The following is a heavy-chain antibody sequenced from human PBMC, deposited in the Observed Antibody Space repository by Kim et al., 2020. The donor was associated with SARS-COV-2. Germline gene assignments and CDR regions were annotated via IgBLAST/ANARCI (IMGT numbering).Heavy chain of an antibody. J-gene: IGHJ4*02. CDR3: ARDDQYSYGYIVY. V-gene: IGHV4-59*01. D-gene: IGHD5-18*01. Sequence: SNPSPKRRVTISVDTSKNQFSLKLSSVTAADTAVYYCARDDQYSYGYIVYWGQGTLVTVSS.